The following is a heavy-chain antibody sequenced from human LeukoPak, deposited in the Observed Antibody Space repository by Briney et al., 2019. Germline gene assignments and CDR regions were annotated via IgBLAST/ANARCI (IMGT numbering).Heavy chain of an antibody. CDR1: GGSISSGGYY. V-gene: IGHV2-70*01. Sequence: TLSLTCTVSGGSISSGGYYWSWIRQPPGKALEWLALIDWDDDKYYSTSLKTRLTISKDTSKNQVVLTMTNMDPVDTATYYCARMFYDSSGYNLDYWGQGTLVTVSS. D-gene: IGHD3-22*01. CDR2: IDWDDDK. J-gene: IGHJ4*02. CDR3: ARMFYDSSGYNLDY.